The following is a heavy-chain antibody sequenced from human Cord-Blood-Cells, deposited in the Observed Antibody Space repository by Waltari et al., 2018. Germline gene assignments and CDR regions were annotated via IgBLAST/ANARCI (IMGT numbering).Heavy chain of an antibody. D-gene: IGHD1-26*01. CDR3: ARDPSGSYYYYGMDV. J-gene: IGHJ6*02. CDR1: GYTFTCSG. Sequence: QGQLVQSGAAVTKPGVSVKVSCEASGYTFTCSGISLVGQAPGQGLEWMGWISAYNGNTNSVQKLQGRVTMTTDTSTSTAYMELRSLRSDDTAVYDCARDPSGSYYYYGMDVWGQGTTVTVSS. V-gene: IGHV1-18*01. CDR2: ISAYNGNT.